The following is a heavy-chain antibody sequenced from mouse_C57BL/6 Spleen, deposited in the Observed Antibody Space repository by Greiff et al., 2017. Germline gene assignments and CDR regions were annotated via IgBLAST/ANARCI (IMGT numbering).Heavy chain of an antibody. Sequence: QVQLQQPGAELVKPGASVKLSCKASGYTFTSYWMQWVKQRPGQGLEWIGEIDPSDSYTNYNPKFKGKATLTVDPSSSTAYMQLSSLTSEDAAVYDGSRGNSNYGSYWGQGTSVTVSS. CDR2: IDPSDSYT. D-gene: IGHD2-5*01. J-gene: IGHJ4*01. V-gene: IGHV1-50*01. CDR3: SRGNSNYGSY. CDR1: GYTFTSYW.